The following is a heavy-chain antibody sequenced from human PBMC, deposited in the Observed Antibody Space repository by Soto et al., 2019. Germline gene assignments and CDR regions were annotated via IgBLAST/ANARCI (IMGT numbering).Heavy chain of an antibody. V-gene: IGHV4-59*08. J-gene: IGHJ4*02. D-gene: IGHD1-1*01. CDR1: GGSISSYY. CDR3: ARHVVGARGWVEEPL. CDR2: IHYSGST. Sequence: SETLSLTCTVSGGSISSYYWSWIRQPPGKGLEWIGYIHYSGSTNYSPSFQGHVTISADKSFSTAYLQWSSLKASDTAMYYCARHVVGARGWVEEPLWGQGTLVTVSS.